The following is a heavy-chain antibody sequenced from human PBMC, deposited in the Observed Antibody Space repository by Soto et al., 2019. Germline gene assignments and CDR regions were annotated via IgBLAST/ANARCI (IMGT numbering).Heavy chain of an antibody. J-gene: IGHJ6*02. V-gene: IGHV3-33*01. Sequence: QVQLVESGGGVVQPGRSLRLSCAASGFTFSSYGMHWVRQAPGKGLEWVAVIWYDGSNKYYADSVKGRFTISRDNSKNTLYLQMNSLRAEDTAVYYCARDATVITILRYYYGMDVWGQGTTVTVSS. D-gene: IGHD3-3*01. CDR3: ARDATVITILRYYYGMDV. CDR1: GFTFSSYG. CDR2: IWYDGSNK.